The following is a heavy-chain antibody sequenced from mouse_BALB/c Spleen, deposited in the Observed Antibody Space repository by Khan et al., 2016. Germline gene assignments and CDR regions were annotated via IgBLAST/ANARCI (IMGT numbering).Heavy chain of an antibody. CDR3: ARSPDYGNYDYVMDY. D-gene: IGHD2-1*01. Sequence: QVQLQQSGAELMKPGASVKISCKATGYTFSNYWIEWVKQRPGHGLEWIGEILSGSDTNNYNEKFKGKATFTADTSSNTAYMQLSSLTSEDTAVYYGARSPDYGNYDYVMDYWGQGTSVTVSS. V-gene: IGHV1-9*01. J-gene: IGHJ4*01. CDR1: GYTFSNYW. CDR2: ILSGSDTN.